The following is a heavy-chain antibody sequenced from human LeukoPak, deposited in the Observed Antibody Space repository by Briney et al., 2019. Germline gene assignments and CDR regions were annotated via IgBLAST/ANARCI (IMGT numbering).Heavy chain of an antibody. CDR2: IRYDESKK. J-gene: IGHJ4*02. CDR1: GFTFSYYG. D-gene: IGHD1-26*01. CDR3: AKSHLPNAYSGTYYCDY. V-gene: IGHV3-30*02. Sequence: GGSLRLSCAASGFTFSYYGMHWVRQAPGKGLEWVAFIRYDESKKFYGDSVKGRFTISRDNSKNTLYLQMNSLRTEDTAVYYCAKSHLPNAYSGTYYCDYWGQGTLVTVSS.